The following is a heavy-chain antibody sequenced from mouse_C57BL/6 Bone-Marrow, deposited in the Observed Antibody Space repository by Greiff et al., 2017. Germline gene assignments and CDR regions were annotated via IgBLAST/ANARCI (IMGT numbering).Heavy chain of an antibody. D-gene: IGHD1-1*01. CDR1: GFTFSSYA. Sequence: DVMLVESGGGLVKPGGSLKLSCAASGFTFSSYAMSWVRQTPEKRLEWVATISDGGSYTYYPDNVKGRFTISRDNAKNNLYLQMSHLKSEDTALYYCARLLMDYWGQGTSVTVSS. V-gene: IGHV5-4*03. CDR2: ISDGGSYT. CDR3: ARLLMDY. J-gene: IGHJ4*01.